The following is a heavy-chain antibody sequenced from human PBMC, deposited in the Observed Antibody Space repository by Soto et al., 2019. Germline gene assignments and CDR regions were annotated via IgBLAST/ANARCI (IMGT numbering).Heavy chain of an antibody. D-gene: IGHD4-17*01. J-gene: IGHJ3*02. Sequence: GGSLRLSCVASGFTFSTYAMSWVRQAPGKGLEWVSALTPSGGETYYADSVKGRFTISRDNPMNALYLQMNSLRIEDTAVYYCAHPRGYGVFDAYDIWGQGTMVTVS. CDR2: LTPSGGET. V-gene: IGHV3-23*01. CDR1: GFTFSTYA. CDR3: AHPRGYGVFDAYDI.